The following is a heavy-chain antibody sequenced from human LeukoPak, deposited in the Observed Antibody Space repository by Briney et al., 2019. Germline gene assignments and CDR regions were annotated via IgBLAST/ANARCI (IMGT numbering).Heavy chain of an antibody. Sequence: SETLSLTCTVSGGSISSYYWSWIRQPAGKGLEWTGRIYTSGSTNYNPSLKSRVTMSVDTSKNQFSLKLSSVTAADTAVYYCAREALGYCSSTSCSDYYYYGMDVWGQGTTVTVSS. V-gene: IGHV4-4*07. D-gene: IGHD2-2*01. J-gene: IGHJ6*02. CDR1: GGSISSYY. CDR3: AREALGYCSSTSCSDYYYYGMDV. CDR2: IYTSGST.